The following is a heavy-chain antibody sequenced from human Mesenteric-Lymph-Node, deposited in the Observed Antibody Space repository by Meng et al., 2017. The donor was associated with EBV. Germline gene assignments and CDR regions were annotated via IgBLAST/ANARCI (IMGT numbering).Heavy chain of an antibody. Sequence: LQASGPGLVKPSGTLSLTCVVSGGSISSYNWWSWVRQTPGKGLEWIGEIFHSGTTNNNPSLRSRLTLSVDKSKNQFSLRLSSVTAADTAVYYCAKVDGSGRSNWFDPWGQGTLVTVSS. D-gene: IGHD3-10*01. CDR2: IFHSGTT. CDR3: AKVDGSGRSNWFDP. V-gene: IGHV4-4*02. J-gene: IGHJ5*02. CDR1: GGSISSYNW.